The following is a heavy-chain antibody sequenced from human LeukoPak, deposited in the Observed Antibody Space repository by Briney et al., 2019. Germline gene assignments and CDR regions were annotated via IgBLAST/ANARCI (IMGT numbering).Heavy chain of an antibody. CDR3: ARDRQLWLPDYYYYYGMDV. CDR1: GFTLSSYA. D-gene: IGHD5-18*01. V-gene: IGHV3-30*04. J-gene: IGHJ6*04. Sequence: GRSLRLSCAASGFTLSSYAVHWVRQAPGKGLEWVAVISYDGSNKYYADSVKGRFTISRDNSKNTLYLQMNSLRAEDTAVYYCARDRQLWLPDYYYYYGMDVWGKGTTVAVSS. CDR2: ISYDGSNK.